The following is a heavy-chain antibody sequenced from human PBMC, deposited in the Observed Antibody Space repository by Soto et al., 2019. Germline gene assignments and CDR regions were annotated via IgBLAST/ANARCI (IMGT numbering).Heavy chain of an antibody. D-gene: IGHD6-19*01. CDR3: ARSIAVAGLDY. J-gene: IGHJ4*02. CDR2: ISNDGSKR. V-gene: IGHV3-30-3*01. Sequence: SLRLSFANSGFSFITYAIPWVRQAPGKGLDWVAVISNDGSKRYYAQSVKGRFTISRDNSNNTVDLQMNSLRAEDTALYYCARSIAVAGLDYWGPGTLVTVSS. CDR1: GFSFITYA.